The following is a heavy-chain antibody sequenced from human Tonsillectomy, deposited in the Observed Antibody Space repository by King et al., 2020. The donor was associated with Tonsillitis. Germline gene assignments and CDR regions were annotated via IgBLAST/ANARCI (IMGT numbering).Heavy chain of an antibody. Sequence: QLQESGPGLVKPSETLSLTCTVSGGSISRYYWSWIRPPPGKGPEWIGYIYYSGSTNYNPSLKSRLTISVDTSKNQFSLKLSSVTAAETAVYYCARDSAVLTGDAYFDYWGQGTLVTVSS. CDR3: ARDSAVLTGDAYFDY. D-gene: IGHD3-9*01. CDR1: GGSISRYY. CDR2: IYYSGST. J-gene: IGHJ4*02. V-gene: IGHV4-59*01.